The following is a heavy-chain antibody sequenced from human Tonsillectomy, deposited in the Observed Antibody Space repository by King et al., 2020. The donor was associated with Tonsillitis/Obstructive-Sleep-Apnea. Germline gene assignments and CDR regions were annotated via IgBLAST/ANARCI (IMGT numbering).Heavy chain of an antibody. CDR3: AHRQSGWRTYPTPPPFTFDY. D-gene: IGHD2-8*02. Sequence: TLKESGPTLVKPTQTLTLTCTFSGFSLSTSGLGVGWIRQPPGKALEWLALIYWDDDKRYSPSLKSRLTITKDTSKNQVVLTMTNMDPVDTSTYYSAHRQSGWRTYPTPPPFTFDYWGQGTLVTVSS. CDR1: GFSLSTSGLG. V-gene: IGHV2-5*02. J-gene: IGHJ4*02. CDR2: IYWDDDK.